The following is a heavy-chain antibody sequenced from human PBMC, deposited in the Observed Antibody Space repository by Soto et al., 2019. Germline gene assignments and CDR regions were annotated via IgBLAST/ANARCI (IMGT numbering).Heavy chain of an antibody. D-gene: IGHD3-22*01. CDR2: IYYGGST. J-gene: IGHJ4*01. V-gene: IGHV4-31*03. CDR1: GGSISSGGYY. Sequence: RSETLSLTCTVSGGSISSGGYYWSWIRQHPGKGLEWIGYIYYGGSTYYNPSLKSGATISGDTSKNQFSLKLSAVTAADTAVYYCARGGYYYENSGQNAYDYW. CDR3: ARGGYYYENSGQNAYDY.